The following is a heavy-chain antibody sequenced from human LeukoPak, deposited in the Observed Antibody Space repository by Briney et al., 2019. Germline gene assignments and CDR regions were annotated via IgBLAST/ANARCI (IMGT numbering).Heavy chain of an antibody. Sequence: SQTLSLTCAISGDSVSSNIAAWNWIRQSPSRGLEWLGRTYYRSKWYNDYAVSVKSRITINPDTSKNQFSLQLNSVTPEDTAVYCCARGGRWLQLGWFDPWGQGTLVTVSS. V-gene: IGHV6-1*01. J-gene: IGHJ5*02. D-gene: IGHD5-24*01. CDR3: ARGGRWLQLGWFDP. CDR2: TYYRSKWYN. CDR1: GDSVSSNIAA.